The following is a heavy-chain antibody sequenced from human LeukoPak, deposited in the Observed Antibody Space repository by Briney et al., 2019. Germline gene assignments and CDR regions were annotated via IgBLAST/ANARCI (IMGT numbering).Heavy chain of an antibody. Sequence: ASVKVSCKASGYTFTSYDINWVRQATGQGLEWMGWMNPDSGNTGYAQKFQGRVTMTRNTSISTAYMELSSLRSEDTAVYYCARPGSGHEYNWFDPWGQGTLVTVSS. J-gene: IGHJ5*02. CDR1: GYTFTSYD. D-gene: IGHD3-10*01. CDR2: MNPDSGNT. V-gene: IGHV1-8*01. CDR3: ARPGSGHEYNWFDP.